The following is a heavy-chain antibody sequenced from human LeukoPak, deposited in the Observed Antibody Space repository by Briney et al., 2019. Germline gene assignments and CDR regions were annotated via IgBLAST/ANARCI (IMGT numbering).Heavy chain of an antibody. J-gene: IGHJ4*02. CDR2: FNREDAEP. V-gene: IGHV1-24*01. CDR1: GYTLTGFS. D-gene: IGHD3-22*01. Sequence: ASLKVSCNISGYTLTGFSMHWARQAPGKGLEWMGGFNREDAEPIYAPHFRGRVTVTEDTSTDTAYMELSSLRSEDTAVYYCATLDSYYDNSGRPLVPDWGQGTLVTVSS. CDR3: ATLDSYYDNSGRPLVPD.